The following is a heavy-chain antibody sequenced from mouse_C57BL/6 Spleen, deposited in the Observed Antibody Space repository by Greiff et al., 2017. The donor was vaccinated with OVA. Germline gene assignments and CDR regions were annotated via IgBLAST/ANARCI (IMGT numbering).Heavy chain of an antibody. D-gene: IGHD1-2*01. J-gene: IGHJ2*01. CDR1: GYTFTSYW. V-gene: IGHV1-5*01. CDR3: TRENTTADFDY. CDR2: IYPGNSDT. Sequence: VQLQQSGTVLARPGASVKMSCKTSGYTFTSYWMHWVKQRPGQGLEWIGAIYPGNSDTSYNQKFKGKAKLTAVTSASTAYMERSSLTNEDSAVYYCTRENTTADFDYWGKGTTLTVSS.